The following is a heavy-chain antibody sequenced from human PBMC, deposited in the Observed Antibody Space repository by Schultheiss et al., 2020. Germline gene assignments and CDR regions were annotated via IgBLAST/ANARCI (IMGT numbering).Heavy chain of an antibody. J-gene: IGHJ4*02. Sequence: SETLSLTCTVSGGSISSGSYYWSWIRQPAGKGLEWIGRIYTSGSTNYNPSLKSRVTISVDTSKNQFSLKLSSVTAADTAVYYCARGRRKGSIDYWGQGTLVNVYS. CDR1: GGSISSGSYY. CDR2: IYTSGST. CDR3: ARGRRKGSIDY. V-gene: IGHV4-61*02.